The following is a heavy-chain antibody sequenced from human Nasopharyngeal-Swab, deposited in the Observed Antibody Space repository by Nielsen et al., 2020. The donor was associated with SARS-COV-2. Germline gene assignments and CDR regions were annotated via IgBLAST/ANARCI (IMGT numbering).Heavy chain of an antibody. Sequence: GESLKISCKGSGYSFISYWIGWVRQMPGKGLEWMGIIYPGDSDTRYRPSFQGQVTTSADKSISTAYLQWSSLKPSDTAMYYCARVPTAAGGFDPWGQGTLVTVSS. J-gene: IGHJ5*02. D-gene: IGHD6-13*01. CDR1: GYSFISYW. CDR3: ARVPTAAGGFDP. CDR2: IYPGDSDT. V-gene: IGHV5-51*01.